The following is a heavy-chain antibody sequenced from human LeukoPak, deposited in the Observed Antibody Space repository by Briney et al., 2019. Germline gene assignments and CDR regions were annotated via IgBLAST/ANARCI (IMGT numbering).Heavy chain of an antibody. Sequence: GRSLRLSCAASGFTFSSYAMHWVRQAPGKGLEWVAVISYDGSNKYYADSVKGRFTISRDNSKNTLYLQMNSLRAEDTAVYYCARGDGYNPDYWGQGTLVTVSS. CDR1: GFTFSSYA. CDR2: ISYDGSNK. D-gene: IGHD5-24*01. V-gene: IGHV3-30*04. J-gene: IGHJ4*02. CDR3: ARGDGYNPDY.